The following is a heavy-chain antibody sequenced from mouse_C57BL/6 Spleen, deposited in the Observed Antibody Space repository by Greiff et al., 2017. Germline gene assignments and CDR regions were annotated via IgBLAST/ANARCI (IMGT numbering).Heavy chain of an antibody. Sequence: EVQVVESEGGLVQPGSSMKLSCTASGFTFSDYYMAWVRQVPEKGLEWVANINYDGSSTYYLDSLKSRFIISRDNAKNILYLQMSSLKSEDTATYYCARDERDYGFAYWGQGTLVTVSA. J-gene: IGHJ3*01. CDR3: ARDERDYGFAY. D-gene: IGHD1-1*01. CDR1: GFTFSDYY. CDR2: INYDGSST. V-gene: IGHV5-16*01.